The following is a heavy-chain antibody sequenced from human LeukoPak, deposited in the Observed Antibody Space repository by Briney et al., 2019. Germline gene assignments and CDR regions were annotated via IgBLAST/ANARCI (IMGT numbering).Heavy chain of an antibody. D-gene: IGHD2-21*02. CDR3: ARDCGGDSYLGAFDI. J-gene: IGHJ3*02. CDR2: VYYSGTT. Sequence: SETLSLTCSVSGGSIHTYYWTWIPQPPGKGLEWIGNVYYSGTTYYNPSLKSRLTISVDTSKNQFSLKLNSVTAADTAVYFCARDCGGDSYLGAFDIWGQGTVVTVS. V-gene: IGHV4-59*13. CDR1: GGSIHTYY.